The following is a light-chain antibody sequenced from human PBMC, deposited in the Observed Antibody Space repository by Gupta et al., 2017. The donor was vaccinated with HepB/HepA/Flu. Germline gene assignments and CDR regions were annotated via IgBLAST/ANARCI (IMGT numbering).Light chain of an antibody. J-gene: IGLJ1*01. CDR2: NNN. Sequence: QSVLTQPPSASGSPGQRVTISCSGSSSNIGSNTVNWYQQLPGTAPKVLIYNNNQRPSGVPDRFSGSKSGTSASLAISGLQAEDEADYFCAPWDDSRNGYVFGTGTKVTVL. CDR3: APWDDSRNGYV. CDR1: SSNIGSNT. V-gene: IGLV1-44*01.